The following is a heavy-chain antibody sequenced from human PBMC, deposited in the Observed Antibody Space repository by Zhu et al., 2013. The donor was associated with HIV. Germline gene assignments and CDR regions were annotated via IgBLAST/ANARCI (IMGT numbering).Heavy chain of an antibody. CDR3: ARGYSSGLSGGDY. D-gene: IGHD6-19*01. V-gene: IGHV1-2*02. Sequence: QVQLVQSGAEVEKAGASVKVSCKASGYTFTGYYMHWVRQAPGQGLEWMGWINPNSGATKYAQKFQGRVTMTRDTSISTAYMELTGLRSDDTAVYYCARGYSSGLSGGDYWGQGTLVTVSS. CDR1: GYTFTGYY. CDR2: INPNSGAT. J-gene: IGHJ4*02.